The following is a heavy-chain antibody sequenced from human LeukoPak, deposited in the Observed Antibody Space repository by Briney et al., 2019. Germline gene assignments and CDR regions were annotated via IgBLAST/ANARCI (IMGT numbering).Heavy chain of an antibody. CDR1: GYTFTSYG. J-gene: IGHJ3*02. Sequence: ASVKVSCKASGYTFTSYGISWVRQAPGQGLEWMGWISAHNGNTNYVQKLQGRVTMTTDTSTSTAYMELRSLRSDDTAVYYCARGLQLWSADAFDIWGQGTMVTVSS. D-gene: IGHD5-18*01. CDR2: ISAHNGNT. V-gene: IGHV1-18*01. CDR3: ARGLQLWSADAFDI.